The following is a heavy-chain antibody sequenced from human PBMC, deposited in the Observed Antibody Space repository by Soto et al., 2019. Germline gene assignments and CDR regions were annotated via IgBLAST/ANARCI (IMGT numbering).Heavy chain of an antibody. CDR3: AEVRLDAFDI. V-gene: IGHV3-9*01. CDR2: VSWNSGSI. Sequence: EVQLVESGGGLVQPGRSLRLSCAASGFNFDEYAMHWVRQAPGKGLVLVSGVSWNSGSIGYADSVKGRFTISRDNAKHSLYLQMNSLRAEDTALYYGAEVRLDAFDIWGQGTMVTVSS. CDR1: GFNFDEYA. J-gene: IGHJ3*02.